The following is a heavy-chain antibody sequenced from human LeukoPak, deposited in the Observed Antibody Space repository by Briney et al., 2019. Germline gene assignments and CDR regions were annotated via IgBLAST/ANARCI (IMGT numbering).Heavy chain of an antibody. CDR2: INPNSGGT. D-gene: IGHD6-13*01. Sequence: ASVKVSCKASGYTFTGYYMHWVRQAPGQGLEWMGRINPNSGGTNYAQKFQGRVTMTRDTSISTAYMELSRLRSDDTAVYYCARIDSGPTEGVYNDYGDYWGQGTLVTVSS. V-gene: IGHV1-2*06. J-gene: IGHJ4*02. CDR3: ARIDSGPTEGVYNDYGDY. CDR1: GYTFTGYY.